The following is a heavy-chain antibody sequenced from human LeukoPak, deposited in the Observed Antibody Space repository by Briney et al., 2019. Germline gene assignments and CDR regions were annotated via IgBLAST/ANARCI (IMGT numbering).Heavy chain of an antibody. CDR2: IYYSGST. V-gene: IGHV4-59*01. J-gene: IGHJ3*02. CDR3: ASSPGPHAFDI. CDR1: GGSISSYY. Sequence: SETLSLTCTVSGGSISSYYWSWIRQPPGKGLEWIGYIYYSGSTNYNPSLKSRVTISVDTSKNQFSLKLSSVTAADAAVYYCASSPGPHAFDIWGQGAMVTVSS.